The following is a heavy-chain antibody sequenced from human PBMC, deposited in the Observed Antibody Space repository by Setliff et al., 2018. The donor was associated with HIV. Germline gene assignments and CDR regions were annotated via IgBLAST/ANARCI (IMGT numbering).Heavy chain of an antibody. CDR1: GSTFTSYA. CDR3: TRGRGIIGALVH. Sequence: VASVKVSCKASGSTFTSYAINWVRQAPGQGLEWMGGIIPIFSTSNCAQRFQGRVTITADESTSTAYMELYNLRSEDTAMYYCTRGRGIIGALVHWGQGTLVTVSS. D-gene: IGHD2-21*01. J-gene: IGHJ4*02. CDR2: IIPIFSTS. V-gene: IGHV1-69*13.